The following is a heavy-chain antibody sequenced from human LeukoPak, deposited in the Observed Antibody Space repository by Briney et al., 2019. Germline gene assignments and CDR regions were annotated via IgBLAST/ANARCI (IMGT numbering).Heavy chain of an antibody. CDR1: GGTFSSYA. Sequence: SVKVSCKASGGTFSSYAISWVRQAPGQGLEWMGGIIPIFGTANYAQKFQGRVTITADESTSTAYMELSSLRSEDTAVYYCAGSHPSWDMTTVTTGRFDPWGQGTLVTVSS. V-gene: IGHV1-69*13. J-gene: IGHJ5*02. CDR2: IIPIFGTA. D-gene: IGHD4-17*01. CDR3: AGSHPSWDMTTVTTGRFDP.